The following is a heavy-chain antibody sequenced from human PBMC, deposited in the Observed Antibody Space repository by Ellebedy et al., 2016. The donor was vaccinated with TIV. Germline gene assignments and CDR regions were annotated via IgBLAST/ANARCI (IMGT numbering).Heavy chain of an antibody. CDR2: ITGSNGNT. Sequence: ASVKVSCXASGYPFSNYTIGWVRQAPGQGLEWMWWITGSNGNTNYAQNLQGRVTMTTDTSTNTAYMELRGLRSDDTAVYYCAREGAFDSGGYYELFDHWGQGTLVTVSS. CDR3: AREGAFDSGGYYELFDH. J-gene: IGHJ4*02. V-gene: IGHV1-18*01. CDR1: GYPFSNYT. D-gene: IGHD3-22*01.